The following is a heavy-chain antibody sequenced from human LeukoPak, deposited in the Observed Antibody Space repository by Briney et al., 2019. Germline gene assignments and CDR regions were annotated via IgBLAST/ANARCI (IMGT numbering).Heavy chain of an antibody. Sequence: GGSLRLSCAASGFTFSSYAMSWVRQAPGKGLEWVSVISGSGGSTYSADSVKGRFTISRDNSKNTLYLQMNSLRAEDTAVYYCARIYSGSYSDYWGQGTLVTVSS. CDR2: ISGSGGST. CDR3: ARIYSGSYSDY. D-gene: IGHD1-26*01. V-gene: IGHV3-23*01. J-gene: IGHJ4*02. CDR1: GFTFSSYA.